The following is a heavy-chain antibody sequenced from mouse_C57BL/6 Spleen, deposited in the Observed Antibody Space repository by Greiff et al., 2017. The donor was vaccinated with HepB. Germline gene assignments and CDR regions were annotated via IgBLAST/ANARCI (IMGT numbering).Heavy chain of an antibody. Sequence: EVKLMESGPVLVKPGASVKMSCKASGYTFTDYYMNWVKQSHGKSLEWIGVINPYNGGTSYNQKFKGKATLTVDKSSSTAYMELNSLTSEDSAVYYCAPYDYDDAMDYWGQGTSVTVSS. CDR2: INPYNGGT. D-gene: IGHD2-4*01. CDR3: APYDYDDAMDY. CDR1: GYTFTDYY. V-gene: IGHV1-19*01. J-gene: IGHJ4*01.